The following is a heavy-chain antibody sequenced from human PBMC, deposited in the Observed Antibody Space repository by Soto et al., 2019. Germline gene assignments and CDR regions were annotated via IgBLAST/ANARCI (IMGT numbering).Heavy chain of an antibody. CDR2: INAGNGNT. D-gene: IGHD2-21*02. V-gene: IGHV1-3*01. Sequence: QVQLVQSGAEVKKPGASVKVSCKASGYTFTSYAMHWVRQAPGQRLEWMGWINAGNGNTKYSQKFQGRVTINRDTSASTAYMELSSLRSEDTAVYYCARVFCGGDCWTHILDYWGQGTLVTVSS. CDR3: ARVFCGGDCWTHILDY. J-gene: IGHJ4*02. CDR1: GYTFTSYA.